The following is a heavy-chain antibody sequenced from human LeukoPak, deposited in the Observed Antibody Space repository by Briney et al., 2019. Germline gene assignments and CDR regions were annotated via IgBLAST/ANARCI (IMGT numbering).Heavy chain of an antibody. J-gene: IGHJ3*02. D-gene: IGHD5-18*01. CDR2: INSDGSST. Sequence: GGSLRLSCAASGFTFSSYWMHWVRQAPGKGLGWVSRINSDGSSTSYADSVKGRFTISRDNSKNTLYLQMNSLRAEDTAVYYCAKERGYSYGGAFDIWGQGTMVTVSS. V-gene: IGHV3-74*01. CDR3: AKERGYSYGGAFDI. CDR1: GFTFSSYW.